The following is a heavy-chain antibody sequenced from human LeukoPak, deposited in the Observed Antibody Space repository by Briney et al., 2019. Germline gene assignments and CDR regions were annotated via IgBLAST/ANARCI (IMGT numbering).Heavy chain of an antibody. CDR3: ARGLPAYGLDEDDALTGYVFDY. D-gene: IGHD3-9*01. J-gene: IGHJ4*02. CDR1: GYTFTSYG. CDR2: ISAYNGNT. V-gene: IGHV1-18*01. Sequence: GASVKVSCKASGYTFTSYGISWVRQAPGQGLEWMGWISAYNGNTNYAQKLQGRVTMTTDTSTSTVFMELRSLTSDDTAVYFCARGLPAYGLDEDDALTGYVFDYWGQGILVTVSS.